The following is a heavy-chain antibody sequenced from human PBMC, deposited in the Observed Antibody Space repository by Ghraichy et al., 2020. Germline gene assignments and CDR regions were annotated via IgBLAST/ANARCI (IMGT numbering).Heavy chain of an antibody. D-gene: IGHD3-10*01. Sequence: LSLTCAASGFTFSTYTLHWVRQAPGKGLEWVAVIWNDGSNQRYVESVKGRFTISRDNSKNTLYLHMNSLRAEYTAVYYCAREAGGFDFWGQGTLVTVSS. V-gene: IGHV3-33*01. CDR1: GFTFSTYT. J-gene: IGHJ4*02. CDR3: AREAGGFDF. CDR2: IWNDGSNQ.